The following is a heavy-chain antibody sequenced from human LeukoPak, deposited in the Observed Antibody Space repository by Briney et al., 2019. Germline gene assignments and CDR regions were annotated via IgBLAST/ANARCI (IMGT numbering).Heavy chain of an antibody. J-gene: IGHJ4*02. CDR3: AKDLDVVVTTLDY. CDR1: GFSFSNHA. V-gene: IGHV3-23*01. D-gene: IGHD2-21*02. CDR2: ISGSGRAT. Sequence: GGSLRLSCAASGFSFSNHAMSWVRQAPGKGLQWVSGISGSGRATYYADSVKGRFTISRDSSTNTLYLQMNRLRAEDTAIYYCAKDLDVVVTTLDYWGQGTLVTVSS.